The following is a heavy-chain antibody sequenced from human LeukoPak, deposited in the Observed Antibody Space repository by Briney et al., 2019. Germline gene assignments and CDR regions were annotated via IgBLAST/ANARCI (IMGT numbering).Heavy chain of an antibody. V-gene: IGHV3-7*01. D-gene: IGHD6-19*01. CDR3: VRPLRGSAWDDGY. Sequence: GGSLRLSCPASGFSFSSHWMSWVRQASGKGLEWVASVKEDGTEKAYLGSVKGRFTISRDNAKSSLYLQMSSLRADDTAVYYCVRPLRGSAWDDGYWGQGTLVTVSS. J-gene: IGHJ4*02. CDR1: GFSFSSHW. CDR2: VKEDGTEK.